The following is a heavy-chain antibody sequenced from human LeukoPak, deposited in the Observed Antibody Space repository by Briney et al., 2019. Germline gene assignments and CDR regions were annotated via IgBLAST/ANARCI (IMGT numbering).Heavy chain of an antibody. CDR3: VKVGYYDSSGYLDY. J-gene: IGHJ4*02. D-gene: IGHD3-22*01. V-gene: IGHV3-48*01. CDR2: ISSSSSTI. CDR1: GFTFSSYS. Sequence: GGSLRLSCAASGFTFSSYSMNWVRQAPGKGLEWVSYISSSSSTIYYADSVKGRFTISRDNSKNTLYLQMNSLRAEDTAVYYCVKVGYYDSSGYLDYWGQGTLVTVSS.